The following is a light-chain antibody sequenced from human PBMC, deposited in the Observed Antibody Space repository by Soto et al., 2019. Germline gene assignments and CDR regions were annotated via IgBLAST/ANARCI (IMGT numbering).Light chain of an antibody. CDR3: QQYNSWSPIT. V-gene: IGKV3-15*01. CDR1: QSVRTK. Sequence: DIVMTQSSDTLYVSPGEGATLSCKASQSVRTKLAWYQQKAGQAPRLLIYGASTRATGIPDRFSGSGSGTEFTLTISSLQSEDFAVYYCQQYNSWSPITFGQGTRLEIK. CDR2: GAS. J-gene: IGKJ5*01.